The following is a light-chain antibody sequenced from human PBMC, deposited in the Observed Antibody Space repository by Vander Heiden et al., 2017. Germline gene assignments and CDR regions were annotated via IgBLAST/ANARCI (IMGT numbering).Light chain of an antibody. Sequence: DIVLTQSPATLSLSPGESATLPCRASQSVSSYLAWYQQKPGQAPRLLISDASNRATGIPVRFSGSGSGTDFTLTISSLEPEDFAVYYCQQRYNSYTFGQGTKLDIK. CDR3: QQRYNSYT. CDR1: QSVSSY. J-gene: IGKJ2*01. V-gene: IGKV3-11*01. CDR2: DAS.